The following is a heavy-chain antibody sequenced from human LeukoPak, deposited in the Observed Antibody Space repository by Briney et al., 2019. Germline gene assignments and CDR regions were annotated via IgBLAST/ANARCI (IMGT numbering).Heavy chain of an antibody. CDR1: GYAFTSYG. J-gene: IGHJ3*02. CDR3: ARDPFNPDCSSTSCPDAFDI. CDR2: INAGNGNT. V-gene: IGHV1-18*04. D-gene: IGHD2-2*01. Sequence: ASVKVSCKASGYAFTSYGISWVRQAPGQGLEWMGWINAGNGNTKYSQKFQGRVTITRDTSASTAYMELSSLRSEDTAVYYCARDPFNPDCSSTSCPDAFDIWGQGTMVTVSS.